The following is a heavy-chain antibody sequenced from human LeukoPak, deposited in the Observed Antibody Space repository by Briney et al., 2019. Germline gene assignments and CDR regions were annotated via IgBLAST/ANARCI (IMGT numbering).Heavy chain of an antibody. J-gene: IGHJ5*02. CDR1: GFTFSSYD. CDR3: ARGLYYYGSGSYYNPMWFDP. D-gene: IGHD3-10*01. V-gene: IGHV3-13*01. CDR2: IGTAGDT. Sequence: PGGSLRLSCAASGFTFSSYDMHWVRQATGKGLEWVSAIGTAGDTYYPGSVKGRFTISRENAKNSLYLQINSLRAGDTAVYYCARGLYYYGSGSYYNPMWFDPWGQGTLVTVSS.